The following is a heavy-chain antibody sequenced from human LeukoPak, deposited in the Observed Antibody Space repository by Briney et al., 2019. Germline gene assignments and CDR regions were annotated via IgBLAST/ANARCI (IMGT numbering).Heavy chain of an antibody. CDR3: AKGGGQGFDP. V-gene: IGHV3-23*01. CDR1: GFTFSSYE. D-gene: IGHD3-16*01. CDR2: IRGSGGST. Sequence: GGSLRLSCAASGFTFSSYEMNWVRQAPGKGLEWVSAIRGSGGSTYYADSVKGRFTISRDNSKNTLYLQMNSLRAEDTAVYYCAKGGGQGFDPWGQGTLVTVSS. J-gene: IGHJ5*02.